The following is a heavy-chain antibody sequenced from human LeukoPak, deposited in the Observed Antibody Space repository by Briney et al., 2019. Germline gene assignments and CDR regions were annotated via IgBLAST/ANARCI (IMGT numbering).Heavy chain of an antibody. CDR3: ARRRHGDYFDY. J-gene: IGHJ4*02. CDR2: IYYSGST. V-gene: IGHV4-39*01. Sequence: PSETLSLTCTVSGGSISSSSYYWGWIRQPPGKGLEWIGSIYYSGSTYYNPSLKSRVTISVDTSKNQFSLKLSSVTAADTAVYYCARRRHGDYFDYWGQGTLVTVSS. CDR1: GGSISSSSYY. D-gene: IGHD4-17*01.